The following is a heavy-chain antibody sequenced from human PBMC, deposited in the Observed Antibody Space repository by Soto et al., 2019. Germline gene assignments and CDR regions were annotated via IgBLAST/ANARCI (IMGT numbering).Heavy chain of an antibody. D-gene: IGHD3-10*01. Sequence: GGSLRLSCTASGFTFSGYEMNWFRQALAKGMEWVSFIRSQDLGGTAHYAAYVRGRYTISRDGAKSVAYLQMDSLKTEDSGVYYCARHARVGESLRLNYNAVDVWRQGTMVAVSS. CDR3: ARHARVGESLRLNYNAVDV. CDR1: GFTFSGYE. V-gene: IGHV3-49*01. CDR2: IRSQDLGGTA. J-gene: IGHJ6*02.